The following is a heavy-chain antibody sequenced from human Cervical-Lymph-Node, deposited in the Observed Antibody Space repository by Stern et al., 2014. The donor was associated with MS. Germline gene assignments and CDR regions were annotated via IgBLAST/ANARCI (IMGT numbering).Heavy chain of an antibody. Sequence: MQLVESGAEVKKPGASVKVSCKASGYTFTSYYIHWVRQAPGQGLEWMGIIHPNDGSASYAQKFQDRVTMTRDTSTSTLYMELSSLSSEDTAVYYCAGGYTFDFWGQGTLVTVSS. V-gene: IGHV1-46*01. CDR3: AGGYTFDF. CDR2: IHPNDGSA. J-gene: IGHJ4*02. D-gene: IGHD5-18*01. CDR1: GYTFTSYY.